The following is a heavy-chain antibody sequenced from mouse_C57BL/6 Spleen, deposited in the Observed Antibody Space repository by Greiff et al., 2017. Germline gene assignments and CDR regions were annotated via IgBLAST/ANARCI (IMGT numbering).Heavy chain of an antibody. D-gene: IGHD2-2*01. CDR2: ISSGSSTI. CDR3: ANPSYGYDVDYAVDY. V-gene: IGHV5-17*01. CDR1: GFTFSDYG. Sequence: EVKLVESGGGLVKPGGSLKLSCAASGFTFSDYGMHWVRQAPEKGLEWVAYISSGSSTIYYADTVKGRFTISRDNAKNTLFLQITSLRSEETAMYYWANPSYGYDVDYAVDYWGQGTSVTVSS. J-gene: IGHJ4*01.